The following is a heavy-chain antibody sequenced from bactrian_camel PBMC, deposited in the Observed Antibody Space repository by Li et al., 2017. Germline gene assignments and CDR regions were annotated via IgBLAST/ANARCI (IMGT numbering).Heavy chain of an antibody. Sequence: QVQLVESGGGSVQAGGSLTLSCVASEYTREYCMGWSRQAPGKEREGVASINSDGWTAYGDSVKGRFTISQGNGRRALYLQMNSLKPEDTAMYFCAADRAMMFLPSGSGCKFDYWGQGTQVTVS. CDR2: INSDGWT. CDR1: EYTREYC. J-gene: IGHJ4*01. D-gene: IGHD3*01. V-gene: IGHV3S53*01. CDR3: AADRAMMFLPSGSGCKFDY.